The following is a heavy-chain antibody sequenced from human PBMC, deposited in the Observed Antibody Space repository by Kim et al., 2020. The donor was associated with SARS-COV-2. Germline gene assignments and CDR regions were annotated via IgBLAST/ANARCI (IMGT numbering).Heavy chain of an antibody. Sequence: GGSLRLSCAASGFTFSSYGMHWVRQAPGKGLEWVAVIWYDGSNKYYADSVKGRFTISRDNSKNTLYLQMNSLRAEDTAVYYCAREALEWPEEYYGMDVWGQGTTVTVSS. D-gene: IGHD3-3*01. CDR1: GFTFSSYG. CDR3: AREALEWPEEYYGMDV. CDR2: IWYDGSNK. V-gene: IGHV3-33*01. J-gene: IGHJ6*02.